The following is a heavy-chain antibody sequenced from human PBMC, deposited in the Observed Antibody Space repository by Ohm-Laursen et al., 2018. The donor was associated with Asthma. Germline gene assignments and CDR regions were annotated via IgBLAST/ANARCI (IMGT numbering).Heavy chain of an antibody. D-gene: IGHD3-10*01. J-gene: IGHJ4*02. CDR2: ISYDGSNK. V-gene: IGHV3-30-3*01. CDR1: GFTFSSYA. Sequence: SLRLSCTASGFTFSSYAMHWVRQAPGKGPEWVAVISYDGSNKYYADSVKGRFTISRDNSKNTLYLQMNSLRAEDTAFYYCAVSIYAYGEGAYWGQGTLVTVSS. CDR3: AVSIYAYGEGAY.